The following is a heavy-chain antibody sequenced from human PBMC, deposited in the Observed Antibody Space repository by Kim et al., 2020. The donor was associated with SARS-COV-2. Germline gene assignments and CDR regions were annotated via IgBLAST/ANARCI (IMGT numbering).Heavy chain of an antibody. J-gene: IGHJ5*02. V-gene: IGHV1-69*01. Sequence: KSQGRVTITADESTSTAYMELSSLRSEDTAVYYCARGGIAAAGNPFWFDPWGQGTLVTVSS. D-gene: IGHD6-13*01. CDR3: ARGGIAAAGNPFWFDP.